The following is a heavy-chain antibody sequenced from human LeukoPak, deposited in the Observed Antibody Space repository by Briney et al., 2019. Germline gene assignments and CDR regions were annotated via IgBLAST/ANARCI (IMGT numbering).Heavy chain of an antibody. CDR3: ARGGSPRVARLRRAFDI. J-gene: IGHJ3*02. Sequence: GASVKVSCKASGYTFTSYGISWVRQAPGQGLEWMGWISAYNGNTNYAQKLQGRVTMTTDTSTSTAYMELRSLRSDDTAVYYCARGGSPRVARLRRAFDIWGQGTMVTVSS. CDR2: ISAYNGNT. CDR1: GYTFTSYG. V-gene: IGHV1-18*01. D-gene: IGHD5-12*01.